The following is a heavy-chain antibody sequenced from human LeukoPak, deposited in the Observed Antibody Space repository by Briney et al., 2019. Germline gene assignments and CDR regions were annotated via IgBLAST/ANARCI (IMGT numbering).Heavy chain of an antibody. CDR2: IWYDGSNK. V-gene: IGHV3-33*06. J-gene: IGHJ6*03. CDR3: AKDKMPQYYYGSGRSNYMDV. CDR1: GFTFSSYG. D-gene: IGHD3-10*01. Sequence: GGSLRLSCAASGFTFSSYGMHWVRQDPGKGLEWVAVIWYDGSNKYYADSVKGRFTISRDNSKNTLYLQMNSLRAEDTAVYYCAKDKMPQYYYGSGRSNYMDVWGKGTTVTVSS.